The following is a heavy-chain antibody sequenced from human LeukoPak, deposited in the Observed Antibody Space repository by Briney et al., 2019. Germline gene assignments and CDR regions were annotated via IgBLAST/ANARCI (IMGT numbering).Heavy chain of an antibody. J-gene: IGHJ5*02. D-gene: IGHD2-2*01. CDR1: GYTFTSYG. V-gene: IGHV1-18*01. CDR3: ARGVYQLPSGSWFDP. Sequence: ASVKVSCKASGYTFTSYGISWVRQAPGQGLEWMGWISAYNGNTNYAQKLQGRVTMTTDTSTSTAYMELRSLRSDDTAVYYCARGVYQLPSGSWFDPWGQGTLVTVFS. CDR2: ISAYNGNT.